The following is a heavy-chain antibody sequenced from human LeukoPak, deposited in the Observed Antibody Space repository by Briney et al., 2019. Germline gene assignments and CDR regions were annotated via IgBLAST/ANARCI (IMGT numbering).Heavy chain of an antibody. V-gene: IGHV4-4*07. Sequence: SETLSLTCTVSGGSISSYYWSWIRQPAGKGLEWIVRIYTSGSTNYNPSLKSRVAMSVDTSKNQFSLKLSSVTAADTAVYYCAREAADSSGYRPFDYWGQGTLVTVSS. J-gene: IGHJ4*02. D-gene: IGHD3-22*01. CDR3: AREAADSSGYRPFDY. CDR2: IYTSGST. CDR1: GGSISSYY.